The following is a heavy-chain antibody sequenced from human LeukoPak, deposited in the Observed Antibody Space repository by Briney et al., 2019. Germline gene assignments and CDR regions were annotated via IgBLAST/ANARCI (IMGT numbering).Heavy chain of an antibody. D-gene: IGHD6-19*01. V-gene: IGHV4-34*01. J-gene: IGHJ6*03. Sequence: SETLSLTCAVYGGSFSGYYWSWIRQPPGKGLEWIGEINHSGSTNYNPSLKSRVTISVDTSKNQFSLKLSSVTAADTAVYYCARAYSSGWYALNYYYYMDVWGKGTTVTVSS. CDR3: ARAYSSGWYALNYYYYMDV. CDR2: INHSGST. CDR1: GGSFSGYY.